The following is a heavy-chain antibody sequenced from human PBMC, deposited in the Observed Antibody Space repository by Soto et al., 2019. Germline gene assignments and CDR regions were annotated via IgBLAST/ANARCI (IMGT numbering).Heavy chain of an antibody. CDR1: GFTFRNYD. V-gene: IGHV3-13*04. J-gene: IGHJ2*01. CDR3: ARDGGGRHPYFWYFDL. D-gene: IGHD3-16*01. CDR2: SGADGDT. Sequence: ELQLVESGGGLVQPGGSLRLSCAASGFTFRNYDMHWVRQVTGKGLEWVTGSGADGDTYHPGSVKGRFTISRDNAKNSVYLQMHNLRDGDTAVYYCARDGGGRHPYFWYFDLWGRGTLVTVSS.